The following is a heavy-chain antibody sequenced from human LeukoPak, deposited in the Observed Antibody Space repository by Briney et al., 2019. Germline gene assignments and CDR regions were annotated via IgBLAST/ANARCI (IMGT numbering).Heavy chain of an antibody. V-gene: IGHV3-11*01. D-gene: IGHD3-16*01. CDR2: ISSSGTGM. J-gene: IGHJ5*01. CDR3: ARDGGGNWFDP. Sequence: GGSLRLSCAASGFIFSDYYINWIRQAPGKGLEWISYISSSGTGMYHADSVKGRFTISRDNAKNSVYLQMNSLRVEDTAIYYCARDGGGNWFDPWGQGTLVTVSS. CDR1: GFIFSDYY.